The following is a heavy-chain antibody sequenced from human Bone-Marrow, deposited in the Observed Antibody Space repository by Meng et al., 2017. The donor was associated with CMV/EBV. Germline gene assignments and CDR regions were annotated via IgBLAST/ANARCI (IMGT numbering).Heavy chain of an antibody. CDR1: GFTFSSYA. Sequence: GGSLRLSCAASGFTFSSYAMHWVRQAPGKGLEWVAVISYDGSNKYYADSVKGRFTISRDDSKNIVYLQMNSLGVEDTALYYCVVGHDSRKVAYWGQGTLVTVSS. CDR2: ISYDGSNK. V-gene: IGHV3-30*14. J-gene: IGHJ4*02. CDR3: VVGHDSRKVAY. D-gene: IGHD2-15*01.